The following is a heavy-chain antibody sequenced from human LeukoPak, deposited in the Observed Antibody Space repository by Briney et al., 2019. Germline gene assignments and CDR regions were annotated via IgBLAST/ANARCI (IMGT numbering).Heavy chain of an antibody. V-gene: IGHV3-7*01. CDR1: GFTFSSYW. J-gene: IGHJ4*02. CDR2: IIQDGSET. D-gene: IGHD6-13*01. CDR3: ARGLYSSSPQY. Sequence: GGSLRLSCAASGFTFSSYWMHWVRQAPGKGLEWVASIIQDGSETNYVDPVKGRFTISRDNAKSSVFLQMNSLRVEDTAVYYCARGLYSSSPQYWGQGILVTVSS.